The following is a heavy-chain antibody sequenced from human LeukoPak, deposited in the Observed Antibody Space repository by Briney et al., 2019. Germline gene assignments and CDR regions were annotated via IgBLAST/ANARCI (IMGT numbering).Heavy chain of an antibody. V-gene: IGHV4-4*07. CDR3: ARGGLVRGSINSLIAFDI. CDR2: IYPSGNT. CDR1: GGSISSYY. J-gene: IGHJ3*02. D-gene: IGHD3-10*01. Sequence: SETLSLTCTVSGGSISSYYWSWIRQPAGKGLEWIGRIYPSGNTNYNPSLKSRVTMSVDTSKNQFSLKLSSVTAADTAVYYCARGGLVRGSINSLIAFDIWGQGTMVTVSS.